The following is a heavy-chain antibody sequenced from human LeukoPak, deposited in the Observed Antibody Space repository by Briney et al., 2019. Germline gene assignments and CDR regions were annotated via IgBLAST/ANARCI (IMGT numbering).Heavy chain of an antibody. V-gene: IGHV4-34*01. CDR2: INHSGST. CDR1: GGSFSGYY. CDR3: ARNPLRLGYCSSTSCRNWFDP. D-gene: IGHD2-2*01. J-gene: IGHJ5*02. Sequence: PSETLSLTCAVYGGSFSGYYWSWIRQPPGKGLEWIGEINHSGSTNYHPSLKSRVTIPVDTSKNQFSLKLSSVTAADTAVYYCARNPLRLGYCSSTSCRNWFDPWGQGTLVTVSS.